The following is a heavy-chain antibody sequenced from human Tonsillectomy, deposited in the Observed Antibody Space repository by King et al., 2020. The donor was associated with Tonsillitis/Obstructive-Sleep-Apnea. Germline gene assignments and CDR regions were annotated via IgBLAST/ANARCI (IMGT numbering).Heavy chain of an antibody. CDR3: AKDRVQWLGRHFDY. CDR2: ISWNSGSI. V-gene: IGHV3-9*01. Sequence: VQLVESGGGLVQPGRSLRLSCAASGFTFDDYALHWVRQAPGKGLEWVSGISWNSGSIGYADSVKGRFTISRDNAKNSLYLQMNSLRAEDTALYYCAKDRVQWLGRHFDYWGQGTLVTVSS. CDR1: GFTFDDYA. J-gene: IGHJ4*02. D-gene: IGHD6-19*01.